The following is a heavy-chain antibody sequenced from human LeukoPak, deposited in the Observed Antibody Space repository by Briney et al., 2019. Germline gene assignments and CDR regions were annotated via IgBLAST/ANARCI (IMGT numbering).Heavy chain of an antibody. D-gene: IGHD2-21*02. J-gene: IGHJ4*02. Sequence: SVKVSCKASGGTFSSYAISWVRQAPGQGLEWMGGIIPIFGTANYAQKFQGRVTITADESTSTAYMELSSLRSEDTAVYYCAGGELSYCGGDCYWLTFNYWGQGTLVTVSS. CDR2: IIPIFGTA. CDR1: GGTFSSYA. V-gene: IGHV1-69*13. CDR3: AGGELSYCGGDCYWLTFNY.